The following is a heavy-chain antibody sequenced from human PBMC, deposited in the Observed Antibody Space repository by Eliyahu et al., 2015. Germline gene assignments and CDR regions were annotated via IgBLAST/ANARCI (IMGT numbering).Heavy chain of an antibody. J-gene: IGHJ3*01. V-gene: IGHV3-9*01. CDR3: AKDTLVGSDRWGALEV. D-gene: IGHD1-26*01. Sequence: EVHLVESGGGLAQSGRSLRLSCAASGFTFXDYTMHWVRQAPGRGREWVSSITWNGDKRGYADSLKGRFTISRDNVKNALYLEMTSLRTEDTATYYCAKDTLVGSDRWGALEVWGQGTVVTVSS. CDR2: ITWNGDKR. CDR1: GFTFXDYT.